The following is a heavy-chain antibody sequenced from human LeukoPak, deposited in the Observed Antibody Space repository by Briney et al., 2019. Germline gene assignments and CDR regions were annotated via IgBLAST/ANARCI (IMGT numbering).Heavy chain of an antibody. CDR2: MFYSGNT. J-gene: IGHJ4*02. V-gene: IGHV4-4*07. CDR1: GASITSYH. Sequence: KPSETLSLTCTVSGASITSYHWSWIRQPAGKGLEWIGRMFYSGNTDYNPSLKSRVTISVDKSKNQFSLKLSSVTAADTAVYYCAFRIAVAGTKTGHFDYWGQGTLVTVSS. D-gene: IGHD6-19*01. CDR3: AFRIAVAGTKTGHFDY.